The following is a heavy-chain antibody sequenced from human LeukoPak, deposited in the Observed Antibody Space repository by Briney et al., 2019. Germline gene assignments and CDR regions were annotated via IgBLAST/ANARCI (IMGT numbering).Heavy chain of an antibody. J-gene: IGHJ4*02. CDR2: IIPIFGTA. CDR1: GRTFSIYA. D-gene: IGHD6-13*01. CDR3: AGLAAAGTDLGY. V-gene: IGHV1-69*13. Sequence: SVIVSCKASGRTFSIYAISWVRQAPGQGLEWMGGIIPIFGTANYAQKFQCRVTITADESTSTAYMELSSLRSEDTAVYYCAGLAAAGTDLGYWGQGTLVTVSS.